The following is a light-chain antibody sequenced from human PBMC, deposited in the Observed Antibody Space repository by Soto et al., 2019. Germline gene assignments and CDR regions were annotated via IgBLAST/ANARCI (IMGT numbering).Light chain of an antibody. V-gene: IGLV2-11*01. CDR2: DVS. Sequence: QSALTQPRSVSGSPGQSVTISCTGTSSDVGLYNYVSWYQQHPGKAPKLIIYDVSKRPSGVPDRFSGSKSGNTASLTISGLQAQDEADYFCSSYTRSNTLMFGGGTKLTVL. CDR1: SSDVGLYNY. CDR3: SSYTRSNTLM. J-gene: IGLJ3*02.